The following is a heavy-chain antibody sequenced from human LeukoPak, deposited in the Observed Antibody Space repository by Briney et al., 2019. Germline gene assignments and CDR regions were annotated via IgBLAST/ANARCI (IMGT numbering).Heavy chain of an antibody. J-gene: IGHJ3*02. CDR2: ISSSGSTI. V-gene: IGHV3-48*03. CDR1: GFTFSSYE. D-gene: IGHD6-19*01. CDR3: ARDGQWLAYDAFDI. Sequence: GGSLRLSCAASGFTFSSYEMNWVRQAPGKGLEWVSYISSSGSTIYYADSVKGRFTISRDNAKNSLYLQMNSLRAEDTAVYYCARDGQWLAYDAFDIWGQGTMVTVSS.